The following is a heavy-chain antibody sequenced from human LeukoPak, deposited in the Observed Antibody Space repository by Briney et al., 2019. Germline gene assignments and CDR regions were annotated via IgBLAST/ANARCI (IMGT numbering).Heavy chain of an antibody. CDR2: IKHDGSEK. Sequence: PGGSLRLSCAASGFPFSGYRMSWVRQAPGKGLEWVANIKHDGSEKYYVDSVKGRFTISRDDAKDSPYLQLNSLRVEDTAVYYCARAGGGSGYHDYWGQGTLVTVSS. V-gene: IGHV3-7*01. J-gene: IGHJ4*02. D-gene: IGHD3-22*01. CDR1: GFPFSGYR. CDR3: ARAGGGSGYHDY.